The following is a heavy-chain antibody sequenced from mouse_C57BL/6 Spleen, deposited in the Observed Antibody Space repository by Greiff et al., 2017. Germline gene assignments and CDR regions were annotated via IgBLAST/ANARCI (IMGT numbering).Heavy chain of an antibody. J-gene: IGHJ4*01. V-gene: IGHV3-1*01. D-gene: IGHD2-10*02. CDR3: ARYGNWDAMDY. Sequence: ESGPGMVKPSQSLSLTCTVTGYSITSGYDWHWIRHFPGNKLEWMGYISYSGSTNYNPSLKSRISITHDTSKNHFFLKLNSVTTEDTATYYCARYGNWDAMDYWGQGTSVTVSS. CDR2: ISYSGST. CDR1: GYSITSGYD.